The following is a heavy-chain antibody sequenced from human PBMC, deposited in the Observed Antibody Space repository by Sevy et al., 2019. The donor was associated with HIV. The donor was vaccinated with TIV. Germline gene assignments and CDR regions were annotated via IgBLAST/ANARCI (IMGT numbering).Heavy chain of an antibody. CDR2: VYWSGSP. CDR3: ATNTSDISGSYRWFDS. J-gene: IGHJ5*01. CDR1: GGSISNSHFY. D-gene: IGHD3-22*01. Sequence: SETLSLSCKVSGGSISNSHFYWGWIRQSPGKGLEWIGSVYWSGSPYYNPSLKTRITISVDTSNNQFSLHLDSVTAADTGIYYCATNTSDISGSYRWFDSWGQGTLVTVSS. V-gene: IGHV4-39*01.